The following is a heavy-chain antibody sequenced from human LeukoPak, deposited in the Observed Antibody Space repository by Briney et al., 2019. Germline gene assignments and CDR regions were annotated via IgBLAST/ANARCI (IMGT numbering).Heavy chain of an antibody. J-gene: IGHJ4*02. CDR3: AKASAGTCSGARCYYFDS. CDR1: GFTFTTYA. V-gene: IGHV3-23*01. Sequence: PGASLRLSCAASGFTFTTYAMSWVRQTPGKGLGWVSTFSGSVDTTYHADSVKGRFTISRDNSKNTVYLQMNSLRAEDTAVYYCAKASAGTCSGARCYYFDSWGQGTPVTVSS. CDR2: FSGSVDTT. D-gene: IGHD2-15*01.